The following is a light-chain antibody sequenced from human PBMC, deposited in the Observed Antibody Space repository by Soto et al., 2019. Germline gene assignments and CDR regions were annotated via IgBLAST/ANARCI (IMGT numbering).Light chain of an antibody. CDR3: QQYDSSPIT. Sequence: EIVLTQSPGTLSLSPGERATLSCRTSQSLSSIYLAWYKQKPGQAPRLVIYGASSRATGIPDRISGRGSGTDFTPTISRVEPEDFEVYYCQQYDSSPITFGQGTRLEIK. CDR1: QSLSSIY. CDR2: GAS. J-gene: IGKJ5*01. V-gene: IGKV3-20*01.